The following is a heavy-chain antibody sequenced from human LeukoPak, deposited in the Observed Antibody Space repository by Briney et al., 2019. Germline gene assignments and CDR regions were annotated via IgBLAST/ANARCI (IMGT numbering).Heavy chain of an antibody. CDR2: ISAYNGNT. CDR3: ARLIRGYSYGYYYYYYMDV. CDR1: GYTFTSYG. V-gene: IGHV1-18*01. D-gene: IGHD5-18*01. J-gene: IGHJ6*03. Sequence: ASVKVSCKASGYTFTSYGISWVRQAPGQWLEWMGWISAYNGNTNYAQKLQGRVTMTTDTSTSTAYMELRSLRSDDTAVYYCARLIRGYSYGYYYYYYMDVWGKGTTVTVSS.